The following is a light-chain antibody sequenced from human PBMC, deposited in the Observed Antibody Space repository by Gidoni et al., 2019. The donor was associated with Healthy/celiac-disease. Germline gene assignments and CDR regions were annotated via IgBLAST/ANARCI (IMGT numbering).Light chain of an antibody. CDR2: GAS. Sequence: EIVMTQSPATLSVSPGERATLSCRASQSVCSNLAWYQQKPGQAPRLLIYGASTRATGIPARFSGSGSGTEFTLTISSLQSEDFAVYYCQQYNNWPPWFXXXTKVEIK. V-gene: IGKV3-15*01. CDR1: QSVCSN. CDR3: QQYNNWPPW. J-gene: IGKJ1*01.